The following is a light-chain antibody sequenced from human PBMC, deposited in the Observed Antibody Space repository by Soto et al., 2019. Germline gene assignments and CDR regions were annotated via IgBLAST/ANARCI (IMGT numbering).Light chain of an antibody. Sequence: YELTQPPSVSVAPGQTARITCGGNNIGGKSVHWYQQKPGQAPALVVYDDSDRPSGIPERFSGSNSVNTATLTISRVAAGDEADYYCQVWESGRGVFGTGTKVTVL. CDR1: NIGGKS. CDR2: DDS. CDR3: QVWESGRGV. J-gene: IGLJ1*01. V-gene: IGLV3-21*02.